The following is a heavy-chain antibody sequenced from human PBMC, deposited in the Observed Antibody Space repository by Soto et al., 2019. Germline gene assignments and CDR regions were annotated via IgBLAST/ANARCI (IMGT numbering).Heavy chain of an antibody. J-gene: IGHJ3*02. Sequence: ASVKVSCKASGYTFTSYGISWVRQAPGQGLEWMGWISAYNGNTNYAQKLQGRVTMTTDTSTSTAYMELRSLRSDDTAVYYCARGWISMIVVAADDFEIWGQGTMVTVSS. CDR1: GYTFTSYG. CDR3: ARGWISMIVVAADDFEI. V-gene: IGHV1-18*01. CDR2: ISAYNGNT. D-gene: IGHD3-22*01.